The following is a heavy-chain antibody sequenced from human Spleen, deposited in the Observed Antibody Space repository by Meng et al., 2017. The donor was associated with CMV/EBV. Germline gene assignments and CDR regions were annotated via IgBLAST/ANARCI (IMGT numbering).Heavy chain of an antibody. CDR2: INRDGSRT. CDR3: ARDSRVQQQVVSYTNYGMDV. CDR1: GFTFSSYW. D-gene: IGHD6-13*01. V-gene: IGHV3-74*01. J-gene: IGHJ6*02. Sequence: GGSLRLSCAASGFTFSSYWMHWVRQAPGKGLVWVSRINRDGSRTSYADSVKGRFTISRDNAKNTLYLQMNSLRAEDRAVYYCARDSRVQQQVVSYTNYGMDVWGHGTTVTVSS.